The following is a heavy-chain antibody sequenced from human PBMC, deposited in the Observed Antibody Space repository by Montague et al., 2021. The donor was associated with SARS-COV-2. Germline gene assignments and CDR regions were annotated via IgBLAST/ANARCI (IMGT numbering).Heavy chain of an antibody. CDR3: ARESGSGSYLVH. CDR1: GGSISSSSYY. Sequence: SETLSLTCTISGGSISSSSYYWGWLRQPPGKGLEWIGSIYYSGSTYYNPSLKSRVTISVDTSKNQFSLKLSSVTAADTAVYYCARESGSGSYLVHWGQGTLVTVSS. J-gene: IGHJ4*02. CDR2: IYYSGST. V-gene: IGHV4-39*01. D-gene: IGHD3-10*01.